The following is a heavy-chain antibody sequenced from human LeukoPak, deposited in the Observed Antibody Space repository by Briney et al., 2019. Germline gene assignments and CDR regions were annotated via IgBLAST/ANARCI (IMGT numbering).Heavy chain of an antibody. CDR1: GGSISSYY. J-gene: IGHJ3*02. CDR2: IYYSGST. V-gene: IGHV4-59*01. Sequence: SETLSLTCTVSGGSISSYYWNWIRKSPGKGLEWIGYIYYSGSTNYNPSLKSRVTMSVDTSKSQFSLELSSVTAADTAVYYCATYYYDGTGYYYRGFHIWGQGTMVSVSS. D-gene: IGHD3-22*01. CDR3: ATYYYDGTGYYYRGFHI.